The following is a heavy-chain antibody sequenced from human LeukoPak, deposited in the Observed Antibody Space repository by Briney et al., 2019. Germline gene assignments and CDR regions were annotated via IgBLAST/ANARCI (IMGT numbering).Heavy chain of an antibody. CDR2: ISNRGSTV. CDR3: ARDHPDRVFDY. V-gene: IGHV3-48*03. Sequence: GGSLRLSCAASGFTFSTYEMNWVRQAPGKGLEWVSYISNRGSTVYNADSVKGLFPISRDNAKNSLYLQMNSLRAEDTAVYYCARDHPDRVFDYWGQGTLVTVSS. CDR1: GFTFSTYE. D-gene: IGHD1-14*01. J-gene: IGHJ4*02.